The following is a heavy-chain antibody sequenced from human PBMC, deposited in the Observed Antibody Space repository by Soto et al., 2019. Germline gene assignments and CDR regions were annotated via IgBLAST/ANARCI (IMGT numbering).Heavy chain of an antibody. Sequence: GGSLRLCCAASGFTFDDYGMSWVRQAPGKGLEWVSGINWNGGSTGYADSVKGRFTISRDNAKNSLYLQMNSLRAEDTALYYCARDYYDSSGLLRGKDAFDIWGQGTMVTVSS. CDR1: GFTFDDYG. V-gene: IGHV3-20*04. CDR3: ARDYYDSSGLLRGKDAFDI. CDR2: INWNGGST. D-gene: IGHD3-22*01. J-gene: IGHJ3*02.